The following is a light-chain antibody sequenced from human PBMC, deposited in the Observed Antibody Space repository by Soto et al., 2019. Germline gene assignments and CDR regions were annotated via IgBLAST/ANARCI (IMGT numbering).Light chain of an antibody. CDR2: RTS. CDR3: QQRSSWPFT. Sequence: EIVLTQSPGTLSLSPGERATLSCRASQSVSSSYLAWYQQKPGQAPRLLIYRTSNRATGIPARFSGSGSGTDFTLTISGLQPDDFAVYFCQQRSSWPFTFGPGTTVDFK. V-gene: IGKV3D-20*02. CDR1: QSVSSSY. J-gene: IGKJ3*01.